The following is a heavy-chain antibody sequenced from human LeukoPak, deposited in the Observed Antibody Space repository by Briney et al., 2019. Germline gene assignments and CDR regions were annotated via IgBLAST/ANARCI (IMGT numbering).Heavy chain of an antibody. CDR1: GGTFISYA. V-gene: IGHV1-69*13. J-gene: IGHJ5*02. D-gene: IGHD3-22*01. CDR2: IIPIFGTA. Sequence: GASVKVSCKASGGTFISYAISWVRQAPGQGLEWMGGIIPIFGTANYAQKFQGRVTITADESTSTAYMELSSLRSEDTAVYYCARSREGYDSSSRNNWFDPWGQGTLVTVSS. CDR3: ARSREGYDSSSRNNWFDP.